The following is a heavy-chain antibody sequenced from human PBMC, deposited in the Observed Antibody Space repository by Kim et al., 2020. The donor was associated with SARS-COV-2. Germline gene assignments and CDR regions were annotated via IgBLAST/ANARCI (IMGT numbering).Heavy chain of an antibody. CDR1: GASVSSGSYL. CDR2: VFYSGSS. V-gene: IGHV4-61*01. Sequence: SETLSLTCTVSGASVSSGSYLWSWIRQPPGKGLQWIGHVFYSGSSNYSPSLRTRATLSVDTSKSQFSLRLTSVTTADTAVYFCARLPARRPAASTGVFWG. CDR3: ARLPARRPAASTGVF. J-gene: IGHJ2*01. D-gene: IGHD6-13*01.